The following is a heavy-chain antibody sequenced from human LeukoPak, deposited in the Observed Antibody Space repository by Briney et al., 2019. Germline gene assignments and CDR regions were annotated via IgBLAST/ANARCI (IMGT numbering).Heavy chain of an antibody. V-gene: IGHV3-33*01. CDR2: IWHDGSNK. J-gene: IGHJ4*02. Sequence: GRSLRLSCAASGFTFSTYVIHWVRQAPGKGLEWVALIWHDGSNKYYGDSVKDRFTISRDNSKNTLYLQMDSLRDEDTAVYYCATKQGPYFDYWGQGTLVTVSS. CDR1: GFTFSTYV. CDR3: ATKQGPYFDY. D-gene: IGHD6-19*01.